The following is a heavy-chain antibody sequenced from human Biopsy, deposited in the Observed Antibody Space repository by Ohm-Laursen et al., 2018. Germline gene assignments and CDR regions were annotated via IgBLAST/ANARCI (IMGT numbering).Heavy chain of an antibody. D-gene: IGHD2/OR15-2a*01. J-gene: IGHJ6*02. CDR3: AKDKGTFNFYYYGMDV. CDR1: GFTFSNSG. V-gene: IGHV3-30*18. CDR2: ITYDGSKT. Sequence: SLRLSCTAAGFTFSNSGMHWVRQAPGKGLEWVAAITYDGSKTDYGDSVKGRLNISRDNSKNTLDLQMSSLRVEDTAVYFCAKDKGTFNFYYYGMDVWGQGTTVTVSS.